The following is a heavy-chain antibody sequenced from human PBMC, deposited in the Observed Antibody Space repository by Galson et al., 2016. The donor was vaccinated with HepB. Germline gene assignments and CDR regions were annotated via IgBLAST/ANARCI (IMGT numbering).Heavy chain of an antibody. CDR3: ARGKAVTGSDPLDP. Sequence: SLRLSCAASGFTVSSTLMTWVRQAPGKGLEWVSVTYSGDSTNYADSVKGRFTISRDNSKNTLYLQMNSLRVEDTAVYYCARGKAVTGSDPLDPWGQGTLVTVSS. CDR1: GFTVSSTL. CDR2: TYSGDST. J-gene: IGHJ5*02. V-gene: IGHV3-53*01. D-gene: IGHD6-19*01.